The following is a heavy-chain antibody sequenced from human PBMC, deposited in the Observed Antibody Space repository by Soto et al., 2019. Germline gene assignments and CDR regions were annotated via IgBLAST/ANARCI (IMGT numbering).Heavy chain of an antibody. CDR2: INHSGST. CDR3: ASEERKIVVVTANQGFGY. J-gene: IGHJ4*02. V-gene: IGHV4-34*01. CDR1: GGSFSGYY. Sequence: QVQLQQWGAGLLKPSETLSLTCAVYGGSFSGYYWSWIRQPPGKGLEWIGEINHSGSTNYNPSLKSRVTISVDXXKXQXXLKLSSVTAADTAVYYCASEERKIVVVTANQGFGYWGQGTLVTVSS. D-gene: IGHD2-21*02.